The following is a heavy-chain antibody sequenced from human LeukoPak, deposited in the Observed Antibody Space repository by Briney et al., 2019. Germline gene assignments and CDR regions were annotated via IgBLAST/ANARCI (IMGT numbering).Heavy chain of an antibody. CDR3: ARHPRGGEAYCGGDCFNWFDP. CDR1: GYSISSGYY. J-gene: IGHJ5*02. CDR2: MYHSGNT. Sequence: PSETLSLTCAVSGYSISSGYYWGWIRQPPGKGLEGIGSMYHSGNTYYNPSLKSRVTIAVDTSKNQFSLKLSSVTAADTAVYYCARHPRGGEAYCGGDCFNWFDPWGQGTMVTVSS. V-gene: IGHV4-38-2*01. D-gene: IGHD2-21*01.